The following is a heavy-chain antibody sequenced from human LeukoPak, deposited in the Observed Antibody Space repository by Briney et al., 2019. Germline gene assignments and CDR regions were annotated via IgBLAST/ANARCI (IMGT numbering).Heavy chain of an antibody. J-gene: IGHJ6*02. D-gene: IGHD3-3*01. CDR1: GFTFSNYW. V-gene: IGHV3-74*01. CDR3: AKEISNYDFWSGYYRNYYYYYGMDV. Sequence: GGSLRLSCAASGFTFSNYWMHWVRQAPGKGLVWVSVIKSDGSYTTYVDSVKGRFTISRDNAKNTLYLQMNSLRAEDTAVYYCAKEISNYDFWSGYYRNYYYYYGMDVWGQGTTVTVSS. CDR2: IKSDGSYT.